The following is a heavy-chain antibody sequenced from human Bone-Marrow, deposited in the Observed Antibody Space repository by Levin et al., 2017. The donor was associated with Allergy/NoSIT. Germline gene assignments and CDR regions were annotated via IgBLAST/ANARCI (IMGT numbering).Heavy chain of an antibody. V-gene: IGHV3-23*01. D-gene: IGHD6-19*01. CDR1: GFTFDDYA. Sequence: RAGGSLRLSCVASGFTFDDYAMTWVRQAPGKGLEWVSTISSSGGSPYYADSVKGRFTISRDNSKNTLFLQMSGLRLDDTALYFCAKESSSSGWASYLDYWGQGSLVTVSS. CDR3: AKESSSSGWASYLDY. CDR2: ISSSGGSP. J-gene: IGHJ4*02.